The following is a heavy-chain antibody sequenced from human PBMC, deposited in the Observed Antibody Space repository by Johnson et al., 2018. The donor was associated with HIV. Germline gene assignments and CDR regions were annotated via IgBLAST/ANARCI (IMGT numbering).Heavy chain of an antibody. CDR3: AREERTGVGDAFDT. V-gene: IGHV3-20*04. J-gene: IGHJ3*02. D-gene: IGHD1-26*01. Sequence: VQLVESGGGVVRPGGSLRLSCAASGFTFDDHGMSWVRQAPGKGLEWVSHIKSDKFHADSVKGRFTISRDTSKNTLYLQMNSLRAEDTAVYYCAREERTGVGDAFDTWGQGTMVIVSS. CDR2: IKSDK. CDR1: GFTFDDHG.